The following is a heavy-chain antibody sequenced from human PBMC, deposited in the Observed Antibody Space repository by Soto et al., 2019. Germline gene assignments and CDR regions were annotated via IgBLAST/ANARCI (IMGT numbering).Heavy chain of an antibody. D-gene: IGHD5-12*01. J-gene: IGHJ6*02. CDR2: IWYDGSNK. Sequence: GGSLRLSCAASGFTFSSYGMHWFRQSPGKGLEWVAVIWYDGSNKYYADSVKGRFTISRDNSKNTLYLQMNSLRAEDTAVYYCARELGDGYNYNYYYGMDVWGQGTTVTVSS. CDR3: ARELGDGYNYNYYYGMDV. V-gene: IGHV3-33*01. CDR1: GFTFSSYG.